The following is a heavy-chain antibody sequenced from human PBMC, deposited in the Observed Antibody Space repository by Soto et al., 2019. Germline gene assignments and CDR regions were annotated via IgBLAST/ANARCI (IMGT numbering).Heavy chain of an antibody. D-gene: IGHD5-18*01. J-gene: IGHJ4*02. V-gene: IGHV4-61*01. Sequence: SETLSLTCSVSGDSVNSENYYWTWIRQSPGKRLEWIGYAHSSGRTNYNPSLKSRVTISVDTPMNQFSLKLTSVTAADTALYYCARDIRGYSRAFDYWGQGTLVTVS. CDR2: AHSSGRT. CDR1: GDSVNSENYY. CDR3: ARDIRGYSRAFDY.